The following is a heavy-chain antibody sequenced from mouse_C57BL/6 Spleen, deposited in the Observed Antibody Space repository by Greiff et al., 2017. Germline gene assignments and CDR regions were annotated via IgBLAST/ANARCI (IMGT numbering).Heavy chain of an antibody. J-gene: IGHJ4*01. CDR3: ARRNYGSSYTYYAIDY. CDR2: INPNNGGT. Sequence: EVQLQQSGPELVKPGASVKIPCKASGYTFTDYNMDWVKQGHGKRLEWIGDINPNNGGTIYNQKFKGKDTLTVDKSSLTAYMELRSLTSEDTAVYYCARRNYGSSYTYYAIDYWGQGASVTVAS. V-gene: IGHV1-18*01. D-gene: IGHD1-1*01. CDR1: GYTFTDYN.